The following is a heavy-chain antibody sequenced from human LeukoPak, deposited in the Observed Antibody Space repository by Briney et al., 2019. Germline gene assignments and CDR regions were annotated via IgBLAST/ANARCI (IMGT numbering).Heavy chain of an antibody. J-gene: IGHJ4*02. CDR1: GFTFSSYW. V-gene: IGHV3-74*01. CDR3: AREGPYIGSYYTFDY. D-gene: IGHD1-26*01. Sequence: TGGSLRLSCAASGFTFSSYWMHWVRQAPGKGLVWVSRINSDGSSTSYADSVKGRFTISRDNAKNTLYLQMNRQRAEDTAVYYCAREGPYIGSYYTFDYWGQGTLVTVSS. CDR2: INSDGSST.